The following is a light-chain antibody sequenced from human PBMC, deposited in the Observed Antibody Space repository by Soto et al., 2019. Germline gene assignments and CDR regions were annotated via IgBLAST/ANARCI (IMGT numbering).Light chain of an antibody. CDR2: GAS. Sequence: ENVLTQSPGTLSLSPGERVTLSCRASQSVSSSYLAWYQQKPGQAPRLLIYGASSRATGIPDRFSGSGSGTDFTLTISRLEPEDFAVYYCQQYGSSITFGQGTRLEI. J-gene: IGKJ5*01. CDR3: QQYGSSIT. V-gene: IGKV3-20*01. CDR1: QSVSSSY.